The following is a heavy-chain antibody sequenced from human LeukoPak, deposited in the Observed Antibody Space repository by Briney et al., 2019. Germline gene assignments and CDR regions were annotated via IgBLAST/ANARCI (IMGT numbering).Heavy chain of an antibody. CDR3: ASRHCSGGGCYFAGADPFDY. D-gene: IGHD2-15*01. V-gene: IGHV3-21*01. CDR1: GFTFSSYS. CDR2: ISSSRSYI. J-gene: IGHJ4*02. Sequence: GGSLRLSCAASGFTFSSYSMNWVRQAPGKGLEWVSSISSSRSYIYYADSVKGRFTISRDNAKNSLYLQMNSLRAEDTAVYYCASRHCSGGGCYFAGADPFDYRGQGTLVTVSS.